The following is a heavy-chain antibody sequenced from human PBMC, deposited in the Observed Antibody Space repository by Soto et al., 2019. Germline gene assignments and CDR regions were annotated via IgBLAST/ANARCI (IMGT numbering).Heavy chain of an antibody. CDR3: ARGGLEPFDY. CDR2: INDYGTTI. V-gene: IGHV3-74*01. Sequence: GGSLRLSCAASGFNLGIYWMQWVRQAPGKGLVWVSRINDYGTTINYAESVEGRFTISRDDAKSEVYLQMNNLRAEDTAVYYCARGGLEPFDYWGQGALVTVSS. D-gene: IGHD1-1*01. CDR1: GFNLGIYW. J-gene: IGHJ4*02.